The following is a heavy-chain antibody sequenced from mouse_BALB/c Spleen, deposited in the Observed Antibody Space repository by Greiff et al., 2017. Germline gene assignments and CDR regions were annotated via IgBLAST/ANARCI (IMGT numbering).Heavy chain of an antibody. Sequence: LQQPGSELVRPGASVKLSCKASGYTFTSYWMHWVKQRPGQGLEWIGNIYPGSGSTNYDEKFKSKATLTVDTSSSTAYMQLSSLTSEDSAVYYCTTMITTGSWFAYWGQGTLVTVSA. D-gene: IGHD2-4*01. J-gene: IGHJ3*01. CDR3: TTMITTGSWFAY. V-gene: IGHV1S22*01. CDR1: GYTFTSYW. CDR2: IYPGSGST.